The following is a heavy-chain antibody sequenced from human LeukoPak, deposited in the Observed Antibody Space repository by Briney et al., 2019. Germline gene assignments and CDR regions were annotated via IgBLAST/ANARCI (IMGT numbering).Heavy chain of an antibody. CDR2: INPNSGGT. V-gene: IGHV1-2*02. CDR3: ARGAAAGNNYYYYYMDV. Sequence: GASVKVSCKASGYTFTGYYMHWVRQAPGQGLEWMGWINPNSGGTNYAQKSQGRVTMTRDTSISTAYMELSRLRSDDTAVYYCARGAAAGNNYYYYYMDVWGKGTTVTVSS. J-gene: IGHJ6*03. D-gene: IGHD6-13*01. CDR1: GYTFTGYY.